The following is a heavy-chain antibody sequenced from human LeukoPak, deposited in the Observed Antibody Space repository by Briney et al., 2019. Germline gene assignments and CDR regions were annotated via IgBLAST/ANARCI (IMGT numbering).Heavy chain of an antibody. CDR3: ARGSVVTGLLVFGGLFDY. D-gene: IGHD4-23*01. V-gene: IGHV1-46*01. Sequence: GASVKVSCKASGYTFTSYYMHWVRQAPGQGLEWMGIINPSGGSTSYAQKFQGRVTMTRDMSTSTVYMELSSLRSEDTAVYYCARGSVVTGLLVFGGLFDYWGQGTLVTVSS. CDR1: GYTFTSYY. J-gene: IGHJ4*02. CDR2: INPSGGST.